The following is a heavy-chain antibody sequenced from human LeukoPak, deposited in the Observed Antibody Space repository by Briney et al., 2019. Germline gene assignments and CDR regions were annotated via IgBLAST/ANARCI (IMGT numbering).Heavy chain of an antibody. D-gene: IGHD2/OR15-2a*01. Sequence: AGGSLRLSCAASGFSFMNAWMIWVRQAPGKGREWVGRIKSNADGGTPDYAAPARGRFTISRDDSKNTLYLQMNSLKTEDTAVYYCTTFYHEYSPYWGRGTLVTVSS. CDR1: GFSFMNAW. CDR3: TTFYHEYSPY. J-gene: IGHJ4*02. V-gene: IGHV3-15*01. CDR2: IKSNADGGTP.